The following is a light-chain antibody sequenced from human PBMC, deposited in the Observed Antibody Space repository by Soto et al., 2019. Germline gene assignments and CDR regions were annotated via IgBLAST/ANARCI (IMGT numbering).Light chain of an antibody. V-gene: IGLV2-14*01. J-gene: IGLJ1*01. CDR3: CSYVGASIYV. CDR2: AVS. Sequence: QSVLTQPASVSGSPGQSITISCTGTSSDFGVYNYVSWYQLHPGKAPKLMIYAVSTRTSGVSNRFSGSTSGSTASLTISGLQTEDEADYYCCSYVGASIYVFGTGTKVTVL. CDR1: SSDFGVYNY.